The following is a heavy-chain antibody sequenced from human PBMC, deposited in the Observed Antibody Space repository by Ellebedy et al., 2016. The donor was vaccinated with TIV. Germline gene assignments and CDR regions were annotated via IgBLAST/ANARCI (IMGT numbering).Heavy chain of an antibody. J-gene: IGHJ1*01. CDR3: AITGSGQYSLYFQY. Sequence: GGSLRLSXAASGFNVNTNHMTWVRQAPGKGLEWVSVIYSGGTPYYADSVNGRFTISRDNSKNTLYLHMTNLRTEDTAVYYCAITGSGQYSLYFQYWGQGTLVTVSS. CDR2: IYSGGTP. V-gene: IGHV3-53*01. D-gene: IGHD1-20*01. CDR1: GFNVNTNH.